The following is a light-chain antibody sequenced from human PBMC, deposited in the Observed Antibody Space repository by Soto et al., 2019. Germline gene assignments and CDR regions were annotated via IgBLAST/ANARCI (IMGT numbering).Light chain of an antibody. V-gene: IGLV2-14*02. J-gene: IGLJ1*01. CDR2: EGS. CDR1: SSDVGSYNL. CDR3: SSSTSSNTFV. Sequence: QSALTQPASVSGSPGQSITISCTGTSSDVGSYNLVSWYQQHPGKAPKLMIYEGSKRPSGVSNRFSGSKSGNTASLTISGLQAEDEADYYCSSSTSSNTFVFGTGTKLTVL.